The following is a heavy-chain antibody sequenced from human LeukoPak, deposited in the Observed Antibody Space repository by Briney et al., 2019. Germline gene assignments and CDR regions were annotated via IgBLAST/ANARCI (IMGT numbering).Heavy chain of an antibody. CDR1: GGSFSGYY. V-gene: IGHV4-34*01. CDR3: ARKRLRTLYYFDY. J-gene: IGHJ4*02. D-gene: IGHD2-15*01. Sequence: SETLSLTCAVYGGSFSGYYWSWIRQPPGKGLEWIGEINHSGSTNYNPSLKSRVTISVDTSKNQFPLKLSSVTAADTAVYYCARKRLRTLYYFDYWGQGTLVTVSS. CDR2: INHSGST.